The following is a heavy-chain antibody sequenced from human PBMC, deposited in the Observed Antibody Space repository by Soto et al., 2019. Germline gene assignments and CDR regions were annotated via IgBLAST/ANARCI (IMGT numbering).Heavy chain of an antibody. Sequence: VQLQESGPGLVKTSHTLSLTCTVSGVASSSGGYYWSCIRQHPGKGLEWIGYIYYSGSTYYNPSLKSRVTLSVDTSKNQFSLKLSSVPAAEPAVYYCARDRRYNWFYPWGQGTLVTVSS. CDR1: GVASSSGGYY. CDR2: IYYSGST. J-gene: IGHJ5*02. CDR3: ARDRRYNWFYP. V-gene: IGHV4-31*03.